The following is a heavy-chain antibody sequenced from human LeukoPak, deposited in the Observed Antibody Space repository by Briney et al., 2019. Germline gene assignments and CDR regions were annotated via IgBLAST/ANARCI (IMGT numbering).Heavy chain of an antibody. CDR2: INHSGST. Sequence: SETLSLTCAVYGGSFSGYYWSWIRQPPGKGLEWIGEINHSGSTNYNPSLKSRVTISVDTSKNQFSLKVNSVIAADTAIYYCARGTLTTHFDYWGQGTLVTVSS. CDR3: ARGTLTTHFDY. V-gene: IGHV4-34*01. D-gene: IGHD4-17*01. CDR1: GGSFSGYY. J-gene: IGHJ4*02.